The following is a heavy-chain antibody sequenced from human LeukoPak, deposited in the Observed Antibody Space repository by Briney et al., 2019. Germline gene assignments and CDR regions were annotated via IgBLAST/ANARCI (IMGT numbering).Heavy chain of an antibody. CDR1: GFSVSNKY. CDR2: IYTGGDT. V-gene: IGHV3-53*01. CDR3: AGGQMFTSGGFDD. Sequence: PGESLRLSCAASGFSVSNKYMSWVRQAPGKGLEWVSVIYTGGDTYYADSVRGRFTISRDNSKNTVNLQMSSLRAEDTALYYCAGGQMFTSGGFDDWGQGTLVTVSS. J-gene: IGHJ4*02. D-gene: IGHD6-19*01.